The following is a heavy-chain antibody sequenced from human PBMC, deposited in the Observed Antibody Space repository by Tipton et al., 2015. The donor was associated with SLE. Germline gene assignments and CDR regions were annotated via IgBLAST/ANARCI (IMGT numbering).Heavy chain of an antibody. D-gene: IGHD2-15*01. Sequence: TLSLTCAVYGGSFSGYYWSWIRQPPGKGLEWIGEINHSRSTNYNPSLKSRVTISVDTSKNQFSLKLSSVTAADTAVYYCARVYCSGGSCPNDAFDIWGQGTMVTVSS. V-gene: IGHV4-34*01. J-gene: IGHJ3*02. CDR2: INHSRST. CDR1: GGSFSGYY. CDR3: ARVYCSGGSCPNDAFDI.